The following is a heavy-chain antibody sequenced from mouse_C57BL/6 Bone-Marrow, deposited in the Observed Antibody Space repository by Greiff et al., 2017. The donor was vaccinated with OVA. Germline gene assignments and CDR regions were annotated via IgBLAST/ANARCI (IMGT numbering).Heavy chain of an antibody. D-gene: IGHD2-3*01. CDR3: ARHGYYYYYY. CDR2: ISNGGGST. CDR1: GFTFSDYY. J-gene: IGHJ2*01. Sequence: EVKLVESGGGLVQPGGSLKLSCAASGFTFSDYYMYWVRQTPEKRLEWVAYISNGGGSTYYPDTVKGRFTISRDNAKNTLYLQMSRLKSEDTAMYYCARHGYYYYYYWGQGTTLTVSS. V-gene: IGHV5-12*01.